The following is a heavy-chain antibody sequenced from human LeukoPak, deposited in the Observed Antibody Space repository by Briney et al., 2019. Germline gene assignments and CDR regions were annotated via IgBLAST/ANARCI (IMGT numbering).Heavy chain of an antibody. J-gene: IGHJ4*02. D-gene: IGHD6-6*01. V-gene: IGHV3-7*01. CDR2: IKQDGSEK. CDR1: GFTFSSYW. CDR3: ARVSKVIAAPRRPSFDS. Sequence: GGSLRLSCAASGFTFSSYWMSWVRQAPGKGLEWVANIKQDGSEKYYVDSVKGRFTISRDNAKNSLYLQMNSLRAEDTAVYYCARVSKVIAAPRRPSFDSWGQGPLVTVSS.